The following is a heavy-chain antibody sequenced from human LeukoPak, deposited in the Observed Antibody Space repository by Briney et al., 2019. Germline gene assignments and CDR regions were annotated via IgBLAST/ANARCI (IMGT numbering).Heavy chain of an antibody. J-gene: IGHJ4*02. CDR2: IYYSGST. CDR3: TRGVGDYSNYCVAY. Sequence: PSETLSLTCTVSGGSISSGGYYWSWIRQHPGKGLEWIGYIYYSGSTYYNPSLKSRVTISVDTSKNQFSLKLSSVTAADTAVYYCTRGVGDYSNYCVAYWGQGTLVTVSS. V-gene: IGHV4-31*03. D-gene: IGHD4-11*01. CDR1: GGSISSGGYY.